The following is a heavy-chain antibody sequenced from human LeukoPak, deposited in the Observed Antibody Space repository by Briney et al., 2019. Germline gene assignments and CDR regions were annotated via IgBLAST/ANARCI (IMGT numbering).Heavy chain of an antibody. J-gene: IGHJ5*02. CDR2: IYHSGST. V-gene: IGHV4-38-2*02. Sequence: SETLSLTCTVSGYSISSGYYWGWIRQPPGKGLEWIGSIYHSGSTYYNPSLKSRVTISVDTSKNQFSLKLSSVTAAATAVYYCATPPNCSGGSCYPHPPEWNCFAPGGRGPLVTVSS. CDR3: ATPPNCSGGSCYPHPPEWNCFAP. D-gene: IGHD2-15*01. CDR1: GYSISSGYY.